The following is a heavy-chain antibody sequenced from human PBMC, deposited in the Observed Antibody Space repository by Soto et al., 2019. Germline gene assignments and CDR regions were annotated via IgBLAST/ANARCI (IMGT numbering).Heavy chain of an antibody. CDR2: ISGYNGHR. CDR1: GYTFTTYG. V-gene: IGHV1-18*01. Sequence: QVQLVQSGAEVRKPGASVKVSCKASGYTFTTYGISWVRQAPGQGLEWMGWISGYNGHRKYAQKFQGRVTMTTDTSTSTVYMDLRSLRSDDTAVYYCAREGEMPYYYYGLDVWGQGTTVTVSS. J-gene: IGHJ6*02. CDR3: AREGEMPYYYYGLDV. D-gene: IGHD3-16*01.